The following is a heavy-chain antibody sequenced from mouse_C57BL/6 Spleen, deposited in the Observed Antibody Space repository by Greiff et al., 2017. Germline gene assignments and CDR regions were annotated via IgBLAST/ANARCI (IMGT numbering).Heavy chain of an antibody. D-gene: IGHD1-1*02. Sequence: EVKLEESGGDLVKPGGSLKLSCAASGFTFSSYGMSWVRQTPDKRLEWVATISSGGSYTYYPDSVKGRFTISRDNAKNTLYLRMSRLKSEDTAMYYGWAMDYWGQGTSVTVSS. V-gene: IGHV5-6*02. CDR1: GFTFSSYG. J-gene: IGHJ4*01. CDR2: ISSGGSYT. CDR3: WAMDY.